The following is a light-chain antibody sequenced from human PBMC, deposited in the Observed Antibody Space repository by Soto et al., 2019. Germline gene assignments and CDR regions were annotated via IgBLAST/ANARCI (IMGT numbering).Light chain of an antibody. Sequence: EIVMTQSPGTLSVSPGERATLSCRASQSVSSNLAWYQQKPGQAPRLLIYGASTRSTGIPARFSVSRSGTEFTLTISILQSEDFAVYYCQQYNNWPRTFGQGTKVEIK. CDR2: GAS. CDR1: QSVSSN. V-gene: IGKV3-15*01. J-gene: IGKJ1*01. CDR3: QQYNNWPRT.